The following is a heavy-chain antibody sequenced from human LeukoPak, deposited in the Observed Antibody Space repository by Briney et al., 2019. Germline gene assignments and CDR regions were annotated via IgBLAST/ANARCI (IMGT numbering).Heavy chain of an antibody. CDR1: GFTFSSYG. CDR2: MWYDGSNK. V-gene: IGHV3-33*06. Sequence: GGSLRLSCAASGFTFSSYGMHWVRQAPGKGLEWVAVMWYDGSNKYYADSVKGRFTISRDNSKNTLYLQMNSLRAEDTAVYYCAKESLPKTLYSSGWYFDYWGQGTLVTVSS. CDR3: AKESLPKTLYSSGWYFDY. J-gene: IGHJ4*02. D-gene: IGHD6-19*01.